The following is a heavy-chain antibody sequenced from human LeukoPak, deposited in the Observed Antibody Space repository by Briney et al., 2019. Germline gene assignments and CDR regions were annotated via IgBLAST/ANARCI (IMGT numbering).Heavy chain of an antibody. J-gene: IGHJ4*02. CDR1: GFTFSSYA. CDR3: AKVFRGGSGYSYYFDY. Sequence: PGGSLRLSCAASGFTFSSYAMSWVRQAPRKGLEWVSAISGSGGSTYYADSVKGRFTISRDNSKNTLYLQMNSLRAEDTAVYYCAKVFRGGSGYSYYFDYWGQGTLVTVSS. CDR2: ISGSGGST. D-gene: IGHD3-22*01. V-gene: IGHV3-23*01.